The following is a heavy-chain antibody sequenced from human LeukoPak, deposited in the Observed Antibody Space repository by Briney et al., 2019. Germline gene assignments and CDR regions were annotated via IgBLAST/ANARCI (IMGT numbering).Heavy chain of an antibody. J-gene: IGHJ4*02. CDR1: RFTFSNYW. CDR3: ATYRHSSRQKRFDY. V-gene: IGHV3-7*01. CDR2: INQDGSEK. Sequence: PGGSLRLSCAASRFTFSNYWMNWFRQAPGKGLEWVANINQDGSEKNYVDSVKGRFTISRDNAENSLYLQMNSLGAEDTAVYYCATYRHSSRQKRFDYWGQGTLVTV. D-gene: IGHD6-13*01.